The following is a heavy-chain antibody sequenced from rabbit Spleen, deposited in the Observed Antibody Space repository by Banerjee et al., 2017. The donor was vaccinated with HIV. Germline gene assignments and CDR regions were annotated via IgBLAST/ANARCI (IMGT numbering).Heavy chain of an antibody. CDR2: IDVGSSGFT. CDR3: ARDLVAVIGWNFNL. D-gene: IGHD1-1*01. Sequence: QEQLVESGGGLVKPGASLTLTCKASGVSFSGDSYMCWVRQAPGRGLEWIACIDVGSSGFTYFASWAKGRVTISKTSSTTVTLQMTSLTVADTATYFCARDLVAVIGWNFNLWGPGTLVTVS. V-gene: IGHV1S45*01. J-gene: IGHJ4*01. CDR1: GVSFSGDSY.